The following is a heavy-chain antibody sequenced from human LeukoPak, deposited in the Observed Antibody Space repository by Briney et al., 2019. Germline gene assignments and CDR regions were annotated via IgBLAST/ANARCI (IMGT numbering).Heavy chain of an antibody. CDR1: GGSISSYY. CDR2: IYYSGST. CDR3: ARDALQFPLDY. Sequence: PSETLSLTCTVSGGSISSYYWSWIRQPPGKGLEWIGYIYYSGSTNYNPSLKSRVTISVDTSKNQFSLKLSSGTAADTAVYYCARDALQFPLDYWGQGTLVTVSS. D-gene: IGHD4-11*01. J-gene: IGHJ4*02. V-gene: IGHV4-59*12.